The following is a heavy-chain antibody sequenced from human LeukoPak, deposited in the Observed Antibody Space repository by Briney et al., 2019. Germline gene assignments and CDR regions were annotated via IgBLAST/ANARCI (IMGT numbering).Heavy chain of an antibody. J-gene: IGHJ4*02. CDR2: IYTSGST. Sequence: PSETLSLTCTVSGYSISSGYHWGWIRQPAGKGLEWIGRIYTSGSTNYNPSLKSRVTMSVDTSKNQFSLKVSSVTAADTAVYYCATSSSRAYCSSTTCLYFDYWGQGTPVTVSS. CDR3: ATSSSRAYCSSTTCLYFDY. D-gene: IGHD2-2*01. CDR1: GYSISSGYH. V-gene: IGHV4-4*07.